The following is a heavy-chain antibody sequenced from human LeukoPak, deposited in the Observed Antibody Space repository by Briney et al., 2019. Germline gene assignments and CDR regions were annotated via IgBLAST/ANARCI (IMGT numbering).Heavy chain of an antibody. CDR2: IWYDGSNK. CDR1: GFTFSSYG. Sequence: RSLRLSCAASGFTFSSYGMHWVRQAPGKGLEWVAVIWYDGSNKYYADSVKGRFTISRDNSKNTLYLQMNSLRAEDTAVYYCARGMYYDILTGFEGDYWGQGTLVTVSS. CDR3: ARGMYYDILTGFEGDY. J-gene: IGHJ4*02. D-gene: IGHD3-9*01. V-gene: IGHV3-33*01.